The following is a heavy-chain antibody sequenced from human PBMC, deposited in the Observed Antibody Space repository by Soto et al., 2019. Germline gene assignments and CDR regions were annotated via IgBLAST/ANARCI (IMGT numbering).Heavy chain of an antibody. CDR1: GFSLSTSGMC. V-gene: IGHV2-70*13. J-gene: IGHJ4*02. CDR3: FRVSGASYIDT. D-gene: IGHD3-9*01. Sequence: GSGPTLVNPTQTLTLTCTFSGFSLSTSGMCVSWIRQPPGKALEWLALIDWDDDKYYSTSLKTRLTISKDTSKNQVVLTMTNMDPVDTATFFFFRVSGASYIDTWGQGNVVTVSA. CDR2: IDWDDDK.